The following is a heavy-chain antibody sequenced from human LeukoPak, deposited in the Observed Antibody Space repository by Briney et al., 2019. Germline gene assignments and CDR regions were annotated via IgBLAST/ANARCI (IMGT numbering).Heavy chain of an antibody. Sequence: SETLSLTCTVSGGSVSSANYYWSWIRQPPGKGLEWIGYIYYSGTTNYNPSLKSRVTISVDTSKNQFSLKLNSVTAADTAVYYCARDERRTYDFRSGSYQREYYSSGMDVWGQGTTVTVSS. CDR1: GGSVSSANYY. D-gene: IGHD3-3*01. J-gene: IGHJ6*02. CDR2: IYYSGTT. V-gene: IGHV4-61*01. CDR3: ARDERRTYDFRSGSYQREYYSSGMDV.